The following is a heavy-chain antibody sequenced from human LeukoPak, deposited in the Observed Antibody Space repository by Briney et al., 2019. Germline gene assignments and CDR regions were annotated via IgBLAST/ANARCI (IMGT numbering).Heavy chain of an antibody. CDR3: ARDRYYYDSSASPFDY. CDR1: GYSVSSGYY. D-gene: IGHD3-22*01. J-gene: IGHJ4*02. Sequence: SETLSLTCTVSGYSVSSGYYWGWLRPPPGKVLEGFGSIYHSGSTYYNPSLKSRVTISVDTSKNQFSLKLSSVTAADTAVYYCARDRYYYDSSASPFDYWGQGTLVTVSS. CDR2: IYHSGST. V-gene: IGHV4-38-2*02.